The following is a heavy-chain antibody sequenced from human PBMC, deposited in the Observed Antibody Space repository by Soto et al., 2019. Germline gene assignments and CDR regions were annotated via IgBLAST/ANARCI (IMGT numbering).Heavy chain of an antibody. Sequence: SSPQHYQRKGLEWMGWISAYNGNTNYAQKLQGRVTMTTDTSTSTAYMELRSLRSDDTAVYYCASPYCYGSQTYFPGGFDIPGQGTMVT. D-gene: IGHD3-10*01. J-gene: IGHJ3*02. V-gene: IGHV1-18*01. CDR2: ISAYNGNT. CDR3: ASPYCYGSQTYFPGGFDI.